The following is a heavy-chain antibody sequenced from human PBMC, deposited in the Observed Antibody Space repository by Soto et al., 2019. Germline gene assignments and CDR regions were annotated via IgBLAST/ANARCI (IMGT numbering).Heavy chain of an antibody. J-gene: IGHJ4*02. CDR3: ARYSSSCYYFDY. D-gene: IGHD6-13*01. CDR1: GGSISSSNW. V-gene: IGHV4-4*02. Sequence: QVQLQESGPGLVTPSGTLSLTCAVSGGSISSSNWCSWVRQPPGEGLEWIGEIYHRGSTNYTPTLKSRVTISVDKSKNQFSLELSPVTAADTAVYYCARYSSSCYYFDYWGQGTLVTVSS. CDR2: IYHRGST.